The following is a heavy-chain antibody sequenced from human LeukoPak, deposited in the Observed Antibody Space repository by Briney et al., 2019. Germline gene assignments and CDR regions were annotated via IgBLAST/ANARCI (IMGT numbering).Heavy chain of an antibody. D-gene: IGHD3-10*01. J-gene: IGHJ4*02. V-gene: IGHV3-23*01. Sequence: GGSLRLSCAASGFTFSSYAMSWVRQAPGKGLEWVSTISGSGGSTYYADSVKGRFTISRDNSKNTLFPQLNSLRAEDTAVYYCASILGSGSHNDYWGQGTLVTVSS. CDR3: ASILGSGSHNDY. CDR1: GFTFSSYA. CDR2: ISGSGGST.